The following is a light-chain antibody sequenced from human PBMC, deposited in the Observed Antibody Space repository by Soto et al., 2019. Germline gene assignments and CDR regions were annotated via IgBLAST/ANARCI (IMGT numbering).Light chain of an antibody. J-gene: IGLJ1*01. V-gene: IGLV2-8*01. Sequence: QSALTQPPSASGSPGQSVTISCTGTSSDVGGYNYVSWYQQHPGKAPKLMIYEVSKRPSGVPDRFSGSKSDNTASLTVSGLQAEDEADYYCSSYAGSNNLGVFGTGTKLIVL. CDR3: SSYAGSNNLGV. CDR1: SSDVGGYNY. CDR2: EVS.